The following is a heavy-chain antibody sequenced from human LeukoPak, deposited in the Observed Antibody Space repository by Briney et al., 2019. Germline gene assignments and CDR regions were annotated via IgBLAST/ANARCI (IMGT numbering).Heavy chain of an antibody. D-gene: IGHD2-15*01. CDR1: GGSCSGYY. CDR3: ARSGPRYCSGGSCYSPRPYYFDY. J-gene: IGHJ4*02. CDR2: INHSGST. V-gene: IGHV4-34*01. Sequence: SETLSFTCAAYGGSCSGYYWSWIRQPPGKGLEWIGEINHSGSTNYNPSLKSRVTISVDTSKNTFSLKLSSVTAADTAVYYCARSGPRYCSGGSCYSPRPYYFDYWGQRTLVTVSS.